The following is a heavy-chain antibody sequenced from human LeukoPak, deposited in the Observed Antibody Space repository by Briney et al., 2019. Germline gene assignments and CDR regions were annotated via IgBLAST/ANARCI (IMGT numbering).Heavy chain of an antibody. Sequence: GGSLRLSCAASGFTFSSYAMSWVRQAPGKGMEWVSAISGSGGSTYYADSVKGRFTISRDNSKNTLYLQMNSLRAEDTAVYYCAKDGAETQIFGLRRTSAQSLNLFDPWGQGTRVPVSS. CDR1: GFTFSSYA. J-gene: IGHJ5*02. V-gene: IGHV3-23*01. CDR2: ISGSGGST. CDR3: AKDGAETQIFGLRRTSAQSLNLFDP. D-gene: IGHD3/OR15-3a*01.